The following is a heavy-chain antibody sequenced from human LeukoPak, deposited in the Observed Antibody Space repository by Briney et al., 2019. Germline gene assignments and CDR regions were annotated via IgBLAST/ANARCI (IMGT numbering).Heavy chain of an antibody. CDR3: ARVSGSRSDY. CDR2: IIPILGIA. D-gene: IGHD1-26*01. Sequence: SVKVSCKASGGTFSSYAISWVRQAPGQGLEWMGRIIPILGIANYAQKFQGRVTITADKSTSTAYMELSSLRSEDMAVYYCARVSGSRSDYWGREPWSPSPQ. J-gene: IGHJ4*02. V-gene: IGHV1-69*04. CDR1: GGTFSSYA.